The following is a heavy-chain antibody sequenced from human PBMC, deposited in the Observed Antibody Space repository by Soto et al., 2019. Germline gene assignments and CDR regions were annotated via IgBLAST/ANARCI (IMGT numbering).Heavy chain of an antibody. J-gene: IGHJ4*02. CDR1: GFVFSDYG. CDR3: AKDRNYIAGREC. CDR2: VSYDGSNK. Sequence: QVQLVESGGGVVQPGGSLGLSCAASGFVFSDYGMHWVRQAPGKGLEWVATVSYDGSNKFYADSVRGRFTISRDNPQNSHLQMRTLFMQMKRLRAEDTDLYYCAKDRNYIAGRECWGQGNRVNVSS. D-gene: IGHD2-21*01. V-gene: IGHV3-30*18.